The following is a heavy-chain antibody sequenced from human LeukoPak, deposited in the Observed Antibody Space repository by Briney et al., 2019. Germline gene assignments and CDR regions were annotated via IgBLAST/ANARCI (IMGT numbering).Heavy chain of an antibody. CDR3: ARGWLQLDY. Sequence: PGGSLRLSCAASGFTFSSYSMNWVRQAPGKGLEWVSYISASGSTIHYADSVKGRFTISRDNAKNSLYLRMNSLRAEDTAVYYCARGWLQLDYWGQGTLVTVSS. CDR2: ISASGSTI. D-gene: IGHD5-24*01. J-gene: IGHJ4*02. V-gene: IGHV3-48*04. CDR1: GFTFSSYS.